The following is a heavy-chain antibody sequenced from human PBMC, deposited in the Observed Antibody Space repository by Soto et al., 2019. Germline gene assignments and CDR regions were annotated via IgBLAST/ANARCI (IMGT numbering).Heavy chain of an antibody. J-gene: IGHJ6*02. CDR3: AKDRGSGWSGMDV. CDR1: GVTFSTYD. V-gene: IGHV3-30*18. CDR2: ILCDGSNK. Sequence: VQLVESGGGVVQPGRSLILSCAASGVTFSTYDMHWVRQAPGKGLEWVAVILCDGSNKYYADSVKGRFTISRDNSKNALYLQLNSLRAEDTAVYYCAKDRGSGWSGMDVWGQGTTVTVSS. D-gene: IGHD6-19*01.